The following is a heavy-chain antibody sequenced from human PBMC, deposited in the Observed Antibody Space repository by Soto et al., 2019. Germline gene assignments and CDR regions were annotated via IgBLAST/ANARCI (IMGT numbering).Heavy chain of an antibody. V-gene: IGHV3-9*01. CDR2: ISWNSGSI. D-gene: IGHD3-10*01. J-gene: IGHJ6*02. CDR3: AKEGGFGKFKLWYGMDV. Sequence: GGSLTLSCAASGFTFDDYAMHWVRHAPGKGLEWVSGISWNSGSIGYADSVKGRFTISRDNAKNSLYLQMNSLRAEEAALYYCAKEGGFGKFKLWYGMDVWGQGTTVTVS. CDR1: GFTFDDYA.